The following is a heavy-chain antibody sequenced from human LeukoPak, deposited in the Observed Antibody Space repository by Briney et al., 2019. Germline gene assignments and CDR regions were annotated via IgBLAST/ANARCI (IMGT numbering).Heavy chain of an antibody. Sequence: PSETLSLTCTVSGGSINSSSYYWGWIRQPPGEALEWIGSIYHSGYTYYNPSLKGRVTISVDTSKSQFSLKLSSVTAADTAVYYCARSSMFRGVTVDYWGQGTLVTVSS. CDR3: ARSSMFRGVTVDY. CDR1: GGSINSSSYY. CDR2: IYHSGYT. J-gene: IGHJ4*02. D-gene: IGHD3-10*01. V-gene: IGHV4-39*01.